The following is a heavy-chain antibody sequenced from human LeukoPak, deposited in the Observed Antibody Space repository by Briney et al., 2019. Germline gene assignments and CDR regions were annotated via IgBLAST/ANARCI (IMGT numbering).Heavy chain of an antibody. CDR3: ATGNYADYYFDY. Sequence: GASVKVSCKVSGYTLTELSMHWERQAPGKGLEWMGGFDPEDGETIYAQKFQGRVTMTEDTSTDTAYMELSSLRSEDTAVYYCATGNYADYYFDYWGQGTLVTVSS. CDR1: GYTLTELS. D-gene: IGHD1-7*01. J-gene: IGHJ4*02. CDR2: FDPEDGET. V-gene: IGHV1-24*01.